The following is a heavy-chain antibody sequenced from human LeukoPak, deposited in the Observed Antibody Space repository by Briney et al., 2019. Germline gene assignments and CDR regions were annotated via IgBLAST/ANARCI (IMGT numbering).Heavy chain of an antibody. Sequence: GGSLRLSCAASGFTFSSYAMSWVRQAPGKGLEWVSYISSSSSSTYYADSVKGRFTISRDNAKNSLYLQMNSLRAEDTALYYCARDRGCSSGGCYGYYYHGMDVWGQGTTVTVSS. CDR2: ISSSSSST. J-gene: IGHJ6*02. D-gene: IGHD2-15*01. V-gene: IGHV3-48*04. CDR1: GFTFSSYA. CDR3: ARDRGCSSGGCYGYYYHGMDV.